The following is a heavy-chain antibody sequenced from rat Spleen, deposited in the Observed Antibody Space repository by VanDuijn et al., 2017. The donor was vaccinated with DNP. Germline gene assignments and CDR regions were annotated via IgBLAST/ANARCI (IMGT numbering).Heavy chain of an antibody. CDR1: GFTFSDHN. V-gene: IGHV5-7*01. J-gene: IGHJ4*01. CDR2: ISFDGRSS. Sequence: EVQLVESGGGLVQPGRSLKLSCAASGFTFSDHNMAWVRLVPKKGLEWVATISFDGRSSFYGESVRGRVTISRENARSALFLGIDSLRSEDTATYYCARHDYDRPNDFYGMDVWGQGTSVTVSS. D-gene: IGHD1-12*01. CDR3: ARHDYDRPNDFYGMDV.